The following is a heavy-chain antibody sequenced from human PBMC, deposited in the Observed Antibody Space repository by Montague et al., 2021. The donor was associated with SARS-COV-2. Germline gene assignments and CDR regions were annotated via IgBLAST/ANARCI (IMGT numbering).Heavy chain of an antibody. Sequence: SETLSLTCTVSGYSISSGYYWGWIRQPPGKGLEWIGSIYHSGSTYYNPSLKSRVTISVDTSKNQFSLKLSSVTAADTAVYYCARDLAGYYGSGSYGGMDVWGQGTTVTVS. V-gene: IGHV4-38-2*02. CDR2: IYHSGST. D-gene: IGHD3-10*01. J-gene: IGHJ6*02. CDR1: GYSISSGYY. CDR3: ARDLAGYYGSGSYGGMDV.